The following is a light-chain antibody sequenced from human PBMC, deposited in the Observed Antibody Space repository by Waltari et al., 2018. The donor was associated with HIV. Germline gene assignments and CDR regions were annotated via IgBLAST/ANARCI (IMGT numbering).Light chain of an antibody. CDR2: GAS. Sequence: EIVLTQSPGTLSLSPGESAPLSCRASQSVSSSFVAWYQQKPGPAPRLLIYGASSRATGIPDRFSGSGSGTDFTLTISRLEPEDFAVYYCQQYGSSPLTFGGGTKVEIK. CDR3: QQYGSSPLT. J-gene: IGKJ4*01. CDR1: QSVSSSF. V-gene: IGKV3-20*01.